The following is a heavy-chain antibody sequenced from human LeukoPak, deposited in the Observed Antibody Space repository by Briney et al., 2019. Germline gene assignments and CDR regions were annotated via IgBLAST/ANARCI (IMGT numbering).Heavy chain of an antibody. Sequence: GGSLRLSCAASGFTLSSYGMNWVRQAPGKGLEWVSSISSGSTYTYYADSVKGRFTISRDNAKNSLYLQMNSLRAEDTAVYYCARTGYGYNYFDYWGQGTLVTVSS. CDR2: ISSGSTYT. D-gene: IGHD3-16*01. V-gene: IGHV3-21*01. J-gene: IGHJ4*02. CDR3: ARTGYGYNYFDY. CDR1: GFTLSSYG.